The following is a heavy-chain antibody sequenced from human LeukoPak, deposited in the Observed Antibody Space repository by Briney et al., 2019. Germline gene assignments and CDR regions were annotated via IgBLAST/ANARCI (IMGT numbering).Heavy chain of an antibody. CDR2: IKQDGSEN. D-gene: IGHD3-3*01. CDR1: GFTFSSYW. V-gene: IGHV3-7*01. Sequence: GGSLRLSCAAPGFTFSSYWMSWVRQAPGKGLEWVAIIKQDGSENYCVDSVKGRFTISRDNAKNSLYLQMNSLRAEDTAVYYCARDTLSGVLIGPRLDVWGQGTTVTVSS. CDR3: ARDTLSGVLIGPRLDV. J-gene: IGHJ6*02.